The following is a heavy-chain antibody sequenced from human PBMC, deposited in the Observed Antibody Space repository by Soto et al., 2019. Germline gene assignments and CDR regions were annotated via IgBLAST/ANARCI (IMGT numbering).Heavy chain of an antibody. Sequence: GATVKVSCKSSGYTFTSYGISWVRQAPGQGLEWMGWISAYNGNTNYAQKLQGRVTMTTDTSTSTAYMELRSLRSDDTAVYCCARDRGINRIDWDSCGQGALVTVSS. V-gene: IGHV1-18*01. J-gene: IGHJ5*02. CDR1: GYTFTSYG. CDR3: ARDRGINRIDWDS. D-gene: IGHD3-22*01. CDR2: ISAYNGNT.